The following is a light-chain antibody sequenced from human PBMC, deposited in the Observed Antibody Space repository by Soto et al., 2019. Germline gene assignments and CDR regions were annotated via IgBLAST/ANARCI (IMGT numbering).Light chain of an antibody. Sequence: QSVLTQPASVSGSPGQSITISCTGTSSDVGGYNYVSWYLQHPGKAPKLLIYEVGNRPSGVSNRFSGSKSGNTASLTISGLQAEDEADYYCSSYTSSNSVVFGGGTKVTVL. CDR2: EVG. CDR1: SSDVGGYNY. CDR3: SSYTSSNSVV. V-gene: IGLV2-14*01. J-gene: IGLJ2*01.